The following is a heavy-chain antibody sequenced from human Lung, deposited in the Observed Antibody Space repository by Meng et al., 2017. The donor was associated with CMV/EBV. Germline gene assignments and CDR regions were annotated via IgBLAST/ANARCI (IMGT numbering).Heavy chain of an antibody. CDR1: GGPISGYY. Sequence: LXCTVSGGPISGYYWSWVRQPPGSGLEWIAYIYYSGSTTYNPSLKSRVTVSLDLSKNQFSLKLNSVTAADTAVYYCARGGSVGYCRDSACWGYLDYGXQGARGTVSS. D-gene: IGHD2-15*01. V-gene: IGHV4-59*12. CDR3: ARGGSVGYCRDSACWGYLDY. CDR2: IYYSGST. J-gene: IGHJ4*02.